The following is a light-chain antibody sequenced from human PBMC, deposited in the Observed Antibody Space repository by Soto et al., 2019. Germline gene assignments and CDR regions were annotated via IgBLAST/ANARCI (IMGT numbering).Light chain of an antibody. CDR1: QSVSSSY. CDR3: QQYCSSANA. V-gene: IGKV3-20*01. Sequence: EIVLTQSPGTLSLSPGERATLSCRASQSVSSSYLAWYQQKPGQAPRLLIYGASSRATGIPDRFSGSGSGTDFALTISRLEADDVALYYCQQYCSSANAFGQGNPRQIK. J-gene: IGKJ2*01. CDR2: GAS.